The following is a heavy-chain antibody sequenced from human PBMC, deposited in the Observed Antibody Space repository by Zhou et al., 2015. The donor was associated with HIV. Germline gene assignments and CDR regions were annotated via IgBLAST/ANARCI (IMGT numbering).Heavy chain of an antibody. D-gene: IGHD6-6*01. J-gene: IGHJ2*01. V-gene: IGHV1-69*01. Sequence: QVQLVQSGTEVKKPGSSVKISCKTSGGTFSGSEISWVRQVPGQGLEWMGGITPIFAIVNYAQKFRGRVTITADEYTSIAYMELTSLKSEDAAVYYCARDRGAARPEWRYFDLWGRGTLVTVSS. CDR3: ARDRGAARPEWRYFDL. CDR1: GGTFSGSE. CDR2: ITPIFAIV.